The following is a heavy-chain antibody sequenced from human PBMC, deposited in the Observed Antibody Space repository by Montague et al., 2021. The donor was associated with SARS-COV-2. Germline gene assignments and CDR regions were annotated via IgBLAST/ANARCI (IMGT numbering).Heavy chain of an antibody. CDR1: GGSVSSGTYY. J-gene: IGHJ3*01. V-gene: IGHV4-39*01. D-gene: IGHD3-9*01. CDR2: IYYGGGS. CDR3: ARAQPYYDLLTGNPFDF. Sequence: SETLSLTCIVSGGSVSSGTYYWGWIRQPPGKGLEWIGSIYYGGGSDYNPSLKSRATIFVDTSKNQFSLQLTSVTAADTAVYYCARAQPYYDLLTGNPFDFWGQGTMVSVSS.